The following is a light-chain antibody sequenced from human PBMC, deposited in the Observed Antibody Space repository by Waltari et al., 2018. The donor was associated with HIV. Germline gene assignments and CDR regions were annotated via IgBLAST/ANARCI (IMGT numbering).Light chain of an antibody. V-gene: IGLV1-47*01. CDR1: SSNIESNY. Sequence: QSVLTQPPSASGTPGQRVTISCSGSSSNIESNYVYWYQQLPGTAPKLLIYRNNPRPSGVPDRFSGSKSGTSASLAISGLRSEDEADYYCAAWDDSLSGPVFGGGTKLTVL. J-gene: IGLJ2*01. CDR2: RNN. CDR3: AAWDDSLSGPV.